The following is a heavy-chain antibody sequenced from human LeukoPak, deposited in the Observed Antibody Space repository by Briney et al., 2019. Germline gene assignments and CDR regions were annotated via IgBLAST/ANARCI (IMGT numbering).Heavy chain of an antibody. Sequence: TGGSLRLSCAASGFTVSSNYMSWVRQAPGKGVEWVANIKQDGSEKYYVDSVKGRFTISRDNAKNSLYLQMNSLRAEDTAVYYCASVLSTVTLDYWGQGTLVTVSS. CDR3: ASVLSTVTLDY. V-gene: IGHV3-7*01. D-gene: IGHD4-17*01. CDR1: GFTVSSNY. CDR2: IKQDGSEK. J-gene: IGHJ4*02.